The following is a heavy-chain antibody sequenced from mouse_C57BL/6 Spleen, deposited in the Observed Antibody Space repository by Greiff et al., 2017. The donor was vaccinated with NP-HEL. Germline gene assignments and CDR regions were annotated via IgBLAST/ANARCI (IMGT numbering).Heavy chain of an antibody. CDR3: ARDPTGSWYFDV. V-gene: IGHV5-16*01. CDR2: INYDGSST. D-gene: IGHD4-1*02. CDR1: GFTFSDYY. Sequence: DVKLVESEGGLVQPGSSMKLSCTASGFTFSDYYMAWVRQVPEKGLEWVANINYDGSSTYYLDSLKSRFIISRDNAKNILYLQMSSLKSEDTATYYCARDPTGSWYFDVWGTGTTVTVSS. J-gene: IGHJ1*03.